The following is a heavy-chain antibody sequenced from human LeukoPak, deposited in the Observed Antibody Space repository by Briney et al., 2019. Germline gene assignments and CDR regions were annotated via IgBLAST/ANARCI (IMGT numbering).Heavy chain of an antibody. CDR2: IYYSGST. CDR1: GGSIGSSSYY. D-gene: IGHD5-18*01. Sequence: SETLSLTCTVSGGSIGSSSYYWGWIRQPPGKGLEWMGSIYYSGSTYYYPSLKSRVTISVDTSKNQFSLKLSSVTAADTAVYYCARALYSYGPFDNWGQGTLVTVSS. V-gene: IGHV4-39*07. J-gene: IGHJ4*02. CDR3: ARALYSYGPFDN.